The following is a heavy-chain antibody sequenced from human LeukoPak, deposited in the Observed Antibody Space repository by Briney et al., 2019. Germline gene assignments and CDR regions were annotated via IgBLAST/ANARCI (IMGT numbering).Heavy chain of an antibody. J-gene: IGHJ4*02. V-gene: IGHV4-59*11. Sequence: SETLSLTCTVSGGSISSHYWSWIRQPPGKGLEWIGYIYYSGSTNYNPSLKSRVTISVDTSENQFSLKLSSVTAADTAVYYCARAPFSYYYDSSGYYFDYWGQGTLVTVSS. CDR2: IYYSGST. CDR1: GGSISSHY. CDR3: ARAPFSYYYDSSGYYFDY. D-gene: IGHD3-22*01.